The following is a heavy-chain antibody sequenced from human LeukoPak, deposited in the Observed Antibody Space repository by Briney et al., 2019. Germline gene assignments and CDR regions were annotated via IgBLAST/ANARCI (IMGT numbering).Heavy chain of an antibody. CDR1: GYTFTGYY. V-gene: IGHV1-2*02. D-gene: IGHD2-2*01. CDR2: INPNSGGT. J-gene: IGHJ4*02. Sequence: ASVKVSCKASGYTFTGYYMHWVRQAPGQGLEWMGWINPNSGGTNYAQKFQGRVTMTRDTSISTAYMELSRLRSDDTAVYYCIRGVVVPAATLGYRGQGTLVTVSS. CDR3: IRGVVVPAATLGY.